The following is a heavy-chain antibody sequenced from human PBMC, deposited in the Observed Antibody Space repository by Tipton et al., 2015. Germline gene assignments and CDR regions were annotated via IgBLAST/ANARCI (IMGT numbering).Heavy chain of an antibody. CDR1: GFTFSDYY. J-gene: IGHJ4*02. Sequence: SLRLSCAASGFTFSDYYMSWIRQAPGKGLEWVSYISSSGNTIYYAGSVKGRFTISRDNAKNSLYLQMNSLRAEDTAVYYCAKGGWGGGVSFDYWGQGTLVTVSP. D-gene: IGHD2-8*02. CDR3: AKGGWGGGVSFDY. V-gene: IGHV3-11*01. CDR2: ISSSGNTI.